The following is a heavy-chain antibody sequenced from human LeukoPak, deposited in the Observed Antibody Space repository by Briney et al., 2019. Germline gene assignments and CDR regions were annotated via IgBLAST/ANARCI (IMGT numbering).Heavy chain of an antibody. D-gene: IGHD5-24*01. CDR1: GFTFSGNW. V-gene: IGHV3-7*01. CDR3: AKLLGTATTYDS. Sequence: PGGSLRLSCEASGFTFSGNWMSWVRQPPGKGLEWVASINPDGSQKLYVDSVKGRFTISRDNTKSSLYLQMNSLGAEDTAMYYCAKLLGTATTYDSWGQGTRVTVSS. CDR2: INPDGSQK. J-gene: IGHJ4*02.